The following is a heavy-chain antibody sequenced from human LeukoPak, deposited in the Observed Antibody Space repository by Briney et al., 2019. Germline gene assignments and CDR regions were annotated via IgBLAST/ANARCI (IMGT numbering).Heavy chain of an antibody. CDR2: ISPGGSST. D-gene: IGHD4-23*01. V-gene: IGHV3-23*01. CDR1: GFTFNNYA. Sequence: GGSLRLSCAASGFTFNNYAMSWVRQAPGKGLEWVSAISPGGSSTYYADSVKGRFTISRDNSKNTLYLQMNSLRAEDTAVYYCAKTVGTRYFDYWGQGTLVTVSS. CDR3: AKTVGTRYFDY. J-gene: IGHJ4*02.